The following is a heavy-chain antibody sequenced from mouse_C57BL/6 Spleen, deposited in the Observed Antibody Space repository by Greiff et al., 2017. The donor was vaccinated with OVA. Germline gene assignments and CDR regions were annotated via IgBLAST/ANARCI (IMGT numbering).Heavy chain of an antibody. CDR1: GYTFTSYW. D-gene: IGHD1-1*01. V-gene: IGHV1-5*01. CDR3: TREGGITTVVARDDFDY. Sequence: EVQLQQSGTVLARPGASVKMSCKTSGYTFTSYWMHWVKQRPGQGLEWIGAIYPGNSDTSYNQKFKGKAKLTAVTSASTAYMELSSLTNDDSAVYYCTREGGITTVVARDDFDYWGQGTTLTVSS. CDR2: IYPGNSDT. J-gene: IGHJ2*01.